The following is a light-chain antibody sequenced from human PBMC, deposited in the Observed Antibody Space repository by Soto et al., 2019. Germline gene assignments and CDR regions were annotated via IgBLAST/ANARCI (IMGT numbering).Light chain of an antibody. CDR2: DVS. CDR1: SSDIGRYNY. Sequence: QSALTQPASVSGSPGQSITISCTGTSSDIGRYNYVSWYQHSPGKAPKLIIYDVSDRPSGVSNCFSGSTSGTTASLTISGLQAEDEADYYCGSYTSSDTMIFGGGTQLTVL. CDR3: GSYTSSDTMI. J-gene: IGLJ2*01. V-gene: IGLV2-14*03.